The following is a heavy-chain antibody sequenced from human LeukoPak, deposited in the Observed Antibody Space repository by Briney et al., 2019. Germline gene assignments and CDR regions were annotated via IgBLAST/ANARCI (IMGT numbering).Heavy chain of an antibody. J-gene: IGHJ4*02. CDR3: ARGADSSGYYSIFYFDY. V-gene: IGHV4-59*01. D-gene: IGHD3-22*01. CDR1: GGSISSYY. CDR2: IYYSGST. Sequence: PSETLSLTCTVSGGSISSYYWNWIRQPPGKGLEWIGYIYYSGSTNYNPSLKSRVTISVDTSKNQFSLKLSSVTAADAAVYYCARGADSSGYYSIFYFDYWGQGTLVTVSS.